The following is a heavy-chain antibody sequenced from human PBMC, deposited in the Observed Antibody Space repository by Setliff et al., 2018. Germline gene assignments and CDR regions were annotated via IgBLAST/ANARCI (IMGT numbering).Heavy chain of an antibody. Sequence: ASVKVSCKASGNTFTGYYIHWLRQAPGQGLEWMGCISPNSGDTTFAQKFQGRVTITRDTSNSTDYMDLSRLTSDDTAVYYCAREVLSTVVAWDYWGQGTLVTVSS. CDR2: ISPNSGDT. J-gene: IGHJ4*02. D-gene: IGHD4-17*01. V-gene: IGHV1-2*02. CDR3: AREVLSTVVAWDY. CDR1: GNTFTGYY.